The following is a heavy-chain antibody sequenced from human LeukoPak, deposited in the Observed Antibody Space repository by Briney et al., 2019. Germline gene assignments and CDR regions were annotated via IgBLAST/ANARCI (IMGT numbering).Heavy chain of an antibody. CDR2: IYYSGST. D-gene: IGHD4/OR15-4a*01. CDR1: GGSISSYY. Sequence: SETLSLTCSVSGGSISSYYWSWIRQPPGKGLECIGYIYYSGSTNYNPSLKSRVTISVDTSKNQFSLKLSSVTAADTAVYYCARGLTTYYYYYGMDVWGQGTTVTVSS. CDR3: ARGLTTYYYYYGMDV. J-gene: IGHJ6*02. V-gene: IGHV4-59*01.